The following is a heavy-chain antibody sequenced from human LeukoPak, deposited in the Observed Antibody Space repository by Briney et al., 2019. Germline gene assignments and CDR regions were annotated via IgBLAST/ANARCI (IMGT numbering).Heavy chain of an antibody. Sequence: GGSLRLSCAASGFTFSSYAMSWVRQAPGKGLEWASAISGSGGSTYYADSVKGRFTISRDNSKNTLYLQMNSLRAEDTAVYYCAKDRDIAAAATKDNWFDPWGQGTLVTVSS. J-gene: IGHJ5*02. CDR2: ISGSGGST. CDR1: GFTFSSYA. D-gene: IGHD6-13*01. V-gene: IGHV3-23*01. CDR3: AKDRDIAAAATKDNWFDP.